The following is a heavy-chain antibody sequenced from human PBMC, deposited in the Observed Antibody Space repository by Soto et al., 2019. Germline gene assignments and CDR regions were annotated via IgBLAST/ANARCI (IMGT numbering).Heavy chain of an antibody. CDR2: MNPNSGNT. D-gene: IGHD6-19*01. V-gene: IGHV1-8*01. CDR1: GYTFTSYD. CDR3: ARVRFCGYSSGCTRKCAFDI. Sequence: ASVKVSCKASGYTFTSYDINWVRQATGQGLEWMGWMNPNSGNTGYAQKFQGRVTMTRNTSISTAYMELSSLRSEDTAVYYCARVRFCGYSSGCTRKCAFDIWGQGTMVTVSS. J-gene: IGHJ3*02.